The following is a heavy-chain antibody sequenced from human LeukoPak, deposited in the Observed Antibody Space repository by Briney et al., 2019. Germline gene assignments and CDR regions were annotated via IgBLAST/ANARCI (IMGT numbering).Heavy chain of an antibody. CDR3: ARGRSVVVVAAPYYFDY. CDR2: IIPIFGTA. Sequence: ASVKVSCKASGRTFSSYSISWVRQAPGQGREWVGGIIPIFGTADYAQKFQGRVTITADESTSTAYMELSSLRSEDTAVYYCARGRSVVVVAAPYYFDYWGQGTLVTVSS. J-gene: IGHJ4*02. CDR1: GRTFSSYS. V-gene: IGHV1-69*01. D-gene: IGHD2-15*01.